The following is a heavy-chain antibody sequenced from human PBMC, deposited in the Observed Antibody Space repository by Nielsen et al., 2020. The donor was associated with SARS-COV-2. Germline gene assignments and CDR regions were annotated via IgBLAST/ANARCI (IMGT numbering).Heavy chain of an antibody. J-gene: IGHJ4*02. V-gene: IGHV3-74*01. CDR1: GFSLSTYW. D-gene: IGHD5-24*01. CDR2: INNDGSIT. CDR3: ACRRDGYNYDTF. Sequence: GESLKISCAASGFSLSTYWMHWVRQAPGKGLVWVARINNDGSITNYADSVTGRFTISRDNAGNTLNLQMNSLGAEDTAVYYCACRRDGYNYDTFWGQGTLVTVSS.